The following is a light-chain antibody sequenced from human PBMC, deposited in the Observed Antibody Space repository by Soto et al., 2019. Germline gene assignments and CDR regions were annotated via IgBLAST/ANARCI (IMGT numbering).Light chain of an antibody. V-gene: IGLV2-23*01. CDR2: EGS. CDR1: NSDVGSYNL. Sequence: QSALAQPASVSGSPGQSITISCTGTNSDVGSYNLVSWYQQHPGKAPKLMIYEGSKRPSGVSNRFSGSKSGNTASLTISGLQAEDEADYYCCSYAGSSTNYVLGNGTKVTVL. CDR3: CSYAGSSTNYV. J-gene: IGLJ1*01.